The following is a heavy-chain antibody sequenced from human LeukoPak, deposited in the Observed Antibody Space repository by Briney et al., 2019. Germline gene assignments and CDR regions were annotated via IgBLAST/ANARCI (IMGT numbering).Heavy chain of an antibody. D-gene: IGHD1-26*01. CDR3: AKDWEVGSANYYFDY. J-gene: IGHJ4*02. Sequence: GGSLRLSCAASGFSFSSYEMDWVRQAPGKGLQWVSYISSGGTTIYYADSVEGRFTISRDNSKNTLFLQMNSLRAEDAAVYYCAKDWEVGSANYYFDYWGQGTLVTVSS. CDR1: GFSFSSYE. V-gene: IGHV3-48*03. CDR2: ISSGGTTI.